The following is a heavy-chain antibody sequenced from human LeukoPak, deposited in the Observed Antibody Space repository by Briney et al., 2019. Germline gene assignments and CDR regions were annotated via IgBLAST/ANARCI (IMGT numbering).Heavy chain of an antibody. CDR2: INPSGGST. Sequence: ASVKLSCKASGYTFTSYYMHWVRQAPGQGLEWMGIINPSGGSTSYAQKFQGRVTMTRDTSTSTVYMELSSLRSEETAVYYCARDQGPAYGMDVWGQGTTVTVSS. CDR1: GYTFTSYY. J-gene: IGHJ6*02. V-gene: IGHV1-46*01. CDR3: ARDQGPAYGMDV.